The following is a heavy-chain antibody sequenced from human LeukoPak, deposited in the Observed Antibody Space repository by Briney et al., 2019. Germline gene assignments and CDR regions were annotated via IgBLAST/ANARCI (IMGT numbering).Heavy chain of an antibody. Sequence: SGGSLRLSCAASGLTVSSYSMNWVRKAPGKGLEWVSYISSSSSTIYYADSVKGRFTISRDNAKNSLYLQMNSLRDEDTAVYYCARARASGRSGFDYWGQGTLVTVSS. D-gene: IGHD2-15*01. CDR2: ISSSSSTI. CDR3: ARARASGRSGFDY. CDR1: GLTVSSYS. J-gene: IGHJ4*02. V-gene: IGHV3-48*02.